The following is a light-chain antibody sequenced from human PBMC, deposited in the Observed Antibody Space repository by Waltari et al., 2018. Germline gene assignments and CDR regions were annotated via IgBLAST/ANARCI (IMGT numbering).Light chain of an antibody. CDR1: QSLLSSDDGHTH. CDR2: TLA. J-gene: IGKJ2*01. Sequence: EIVMTQTPLSLSVTPGEPASISCRSSQSLLSSDDGHTHLDWILQKPGQSPQLLISTLAYRASRVPDRFSGTGSGSNFSLEISRVEAEDVGIYYCMQRLEFPYTFGQGTRLDMK. CDR3: MQRLEFPYT. V-gene: IGKV2-40*01.